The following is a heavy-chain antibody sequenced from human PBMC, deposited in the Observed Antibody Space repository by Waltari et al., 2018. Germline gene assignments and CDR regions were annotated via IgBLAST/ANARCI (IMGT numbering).Heavy chain of an antibody. Sequence: QVQLHQWGAGRLRPSDTLSLSCAVSGGSFSDYYWSWIRQPPGKGLEWIGEINHSGTSNYNPSLRSRVTMSVDTSKNQFSLNLTSVTAADTAVYYCAREKSGSSSSCLFCRLRHFDYWGQGNLVAVS. CDR2: INHSGTS. CDR3: AREKSGSSSSCLFCRLRHFDY. V-gene: IGHV4-34*01. D-gene: IGHD2-2*01. J-gene: IGHJ4*02. CDR1: GGSFSDYY.